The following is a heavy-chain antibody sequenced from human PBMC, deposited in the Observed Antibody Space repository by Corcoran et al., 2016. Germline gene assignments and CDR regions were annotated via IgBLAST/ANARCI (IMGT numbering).Heavy chain of an antibody. CDR1: GYNFITYW. D-gene: IGHD2-2*01. CDR3: ASEGRMSIVVVPAANGMDV. J-gene: IGHJ6*02. V-gene: IGHV5-51*01. CDR2: IYPGDADT. Sequence: EVQLVQSGAEVKKPGESLKISCKVSGYNFITYWIGWVRQMPGKGLEWMGIIYPGDADTRYSPSFQGQVTISADKSISTAYLQWSSLKASDTDSYFCASEGRMSIVVVPAANGMDVWGQGTTVTVSS.